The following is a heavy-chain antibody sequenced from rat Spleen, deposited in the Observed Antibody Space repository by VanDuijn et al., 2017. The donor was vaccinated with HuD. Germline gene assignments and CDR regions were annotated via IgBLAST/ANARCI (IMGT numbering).Heavy chain of an antibody. CDR1: GFTFSNYG. V-gene: IGHV5S14*01. J-gene: IGHJ1*01. CDR3: ARRAYYGYFDF. CDR2: ISTGGGNT. Sequence: EEQLVESGGGLVQPGRSLKVSCAASGFTFSNYGMAWVRQIPTKGLEWVASISTGGGNTYYRDSVKGRFTISRDNAKNTQYLLMDSLRSEDTATYYCARRAYYGYFDFWGPGTMVTVSS.